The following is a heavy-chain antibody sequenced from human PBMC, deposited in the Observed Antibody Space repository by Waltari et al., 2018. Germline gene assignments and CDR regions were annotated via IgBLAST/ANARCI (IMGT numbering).Heavy chain of an antibody. Sequence: QVQLVQSGAAVKKPGSSVTVSCKASGGTFSSYAISWVRQATGQGLEWMGGIIPIFGTANYAQKFQGRVTITADESTSTAYMELSSLRSEDTAVYYCARGAGMYSSSRPAPFDYWGQGTLVTVSS. D-gene: IGHD6-13*01. J-gene: IGHJ4*02. CDR3: ARGAGMYSSSRPAPFDY. CDR1: GGTFSSYA. V-gene: IGHV1-69*13. CDR2: IIPIFGTA.